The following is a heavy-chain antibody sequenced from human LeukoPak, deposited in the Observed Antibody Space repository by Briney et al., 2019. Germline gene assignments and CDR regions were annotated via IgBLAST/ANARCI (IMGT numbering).Heavy chain of an antibody. Sequence: GGSLRLSCAASEFSVGSNYMTWVRQAPGKGLEWVSLIYSGGSTYYADSVKGRFTISRDNAKNSLYLQMNSLRAEDTAVYYCAELGITMIGGVWGKGTTVTTSS. J-gene: IGHJ6*04. CDR1: EFSVGSNY. CDR2: IYSGGST. CDR3: AELGITMIGGV. D-gene: IGHD3-10*02. V-gene: IGHV3-66*01.